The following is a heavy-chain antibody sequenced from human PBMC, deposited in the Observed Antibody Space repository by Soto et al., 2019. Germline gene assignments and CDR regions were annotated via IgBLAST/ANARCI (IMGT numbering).Heavy chain of an antibody. CDR1: EFTFSNFG. J-gene: IGHJ3*02. D-gene: IGHD2-15*01. V-gene: IGHV3-33*01. CDR2: IYYDGSNE. Sequence: QVQLVESGGGVVQPGRSLRLSCAASEFTFSNFGMHWVRQAPGKGLEWVAVIYYDGSNEYYADSVKGRFTISRDNSKNTLYLQMNSRRAEDTAVYYCARVDVVVAADAFDIWGQATMVTVSS. CDR3: ARVDVVVAADAFDI.